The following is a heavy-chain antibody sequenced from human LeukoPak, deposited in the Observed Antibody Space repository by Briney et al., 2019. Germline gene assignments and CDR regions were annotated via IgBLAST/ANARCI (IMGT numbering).Heavy chain of an antibody. J-gene: IGHJ4*02. V-gene: IGHV4-34*01. CDR1: GGSFSGYY. CDR2: INHSGST. CDR3: ARAPVMITIFGVVISRFDY. D-gene: IGHD3-3*01. Sequence: KSSETLSLTCAVYGGSFSGYYWSWIRQPPGKGLEWIGEINHSGSTNYNPSLKSRVTISVDTSKNQFSLKLSSVTAADTAVYYCARAPVMITIFGVVISRFDYWGQGTLVTVSS.